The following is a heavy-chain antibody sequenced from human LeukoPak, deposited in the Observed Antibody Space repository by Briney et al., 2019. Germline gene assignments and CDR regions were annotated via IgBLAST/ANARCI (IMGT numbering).Heavy chain of an antibody. V-gene: IGHV3-30*02. Sequence: PGGSLRLSCAASGFTFSTYGMHWVRQAPGKVLEWVAFIRYDGSNKYYADSVKGRFTISRDNAKNSLYLQMNSLRAEDTAVYYCASSLRYFDWPKYYYYMDVWGKGTTVTISS. CDR2: IRYDGSNK. D-gene: IGHD3-9*01. CDR3: ASSLRYFDWPKYYYYMDV. J-gene: IGHJ6*03. CDR1: GFTFSTYG.